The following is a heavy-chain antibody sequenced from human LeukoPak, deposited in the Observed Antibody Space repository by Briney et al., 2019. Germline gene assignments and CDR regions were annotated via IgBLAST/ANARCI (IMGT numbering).Heavy chain of an antibody. CDR2: IYGTGST. J-gene: IGHJ4*02. CDR1: GYSLGKNYY. V-gene: IGHV4-38-2*01. CDR3: ARYDSRGTASTRFDY. Sequence: SETLSLTCAVSGYSLGKNYYWGWIRQPPGKGLEWIGRIYGTGSTSYNPSLMNRVTMSVDTSKNHFSLKLTSVTAADTAVYYCARYDSRGTASTRFDYWGQGILVTISS. D-gene: IGHD3-16*01.